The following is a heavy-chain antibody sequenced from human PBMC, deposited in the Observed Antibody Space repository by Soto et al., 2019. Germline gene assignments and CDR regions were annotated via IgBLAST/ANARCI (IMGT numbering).Heavy chain of an antibody. Sequence: EVQLVESGGGLVQPGGSLRLSCAASGFTFSSYWMHWVRQVPGKGLVWVSRISSDGGDTSYADSVKGRFTISRDNARNTLYLLMSSLRAEDTAVYYCARDVGHCVINTCYKPAYWGQGTLVTVSS. CDR2: ISSDGGDT. CDR1: GFTFSSYW. D-gene: IGHD3-22*01. V-gene: IGHV3-74*01. CDR3: ARDVGHCVINTCYKPAY. J-gene: IGHJ4*02.